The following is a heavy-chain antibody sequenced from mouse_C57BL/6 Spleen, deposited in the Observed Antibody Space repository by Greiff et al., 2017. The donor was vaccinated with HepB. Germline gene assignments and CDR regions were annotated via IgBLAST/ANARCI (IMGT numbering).Heavy chain of an antibody. CDR2: IYPGSGNT. D-gene: IGHD1-1*01. J-gene: IGHJ2*01. CDR3: ARHYGSSYHFDY. Sequence: QVQLQQSGAELVRPGASVKLSCKASGYTFTDYYINWVKQRPGQGLEWIARIYPGSGNTYYNEKFKGKATLTAEKSSSTAYMQLSSLTSEDSAVYFCARHYGSSYHFDYWGQGTTLTVSS. V-gene: IGHV1-76*01. CDR1: GYTFTDYY.